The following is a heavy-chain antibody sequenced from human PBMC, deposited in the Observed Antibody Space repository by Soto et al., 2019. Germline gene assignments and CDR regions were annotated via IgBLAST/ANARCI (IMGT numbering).Heavy chain of an antibody. J-gene: IGHJ4*02. Sequence: SVKVSCKASGGTFSSYAISWVRQAPGQGLEWMGGIIPIFGTANYAQKFQGRVTITADESTSTAYMELSSLRSEDTAVYYCARDGRAEMALHLDYWGQGTLVTVSS. CDR1: GGTFSSYA. V-gene: IGHV1-69*13. CDR2: IIPIFGTA. D-gene: IGHD2-15*01. CDR3: ARDGRAEMALHLDY.